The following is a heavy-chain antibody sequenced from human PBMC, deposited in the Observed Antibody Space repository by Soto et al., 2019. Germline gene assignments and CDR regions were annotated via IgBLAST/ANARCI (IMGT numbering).Heavy chain of an antibody. D-gene: IGHD3-22*01. CDR3: XXXXXYDSSGYYACDY. J-gene: IGHJ4*02. V-gene: IGHV1-18*01. Sequence: QVQLVQSGAEVKKPGASVRVSCKASGDGFSNYGFSWVRQAPGQGLEWMGWISAYDGQTNYTKKFQGRVTMTTDTSSSTAYMELRSLRSDDTAVXXXXXXXXYDSSGYYACDYWGLGTLVTVSS. CDR1: GDGFSNYG. CDR2: ISAYDGQT.